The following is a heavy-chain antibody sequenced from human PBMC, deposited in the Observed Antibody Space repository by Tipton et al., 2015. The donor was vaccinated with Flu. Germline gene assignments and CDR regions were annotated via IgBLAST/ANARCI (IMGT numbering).Heavy chain of an antibody. CDR2: INPNSGGT. CDR1: GYTFTGYY. V-gene: IGHV1-2*02. Sequence: QSGPEVKKPGASVKVSCKASGYTFTGYYMHWVRQAPGQGLEWMGWINPNSGGTKYAQKLQGRVTMTRDTSISTAYMELSRLRSEDTAVYYCARALGRFRNYEGLDSWGQGTLVTVSS. CDR3: ARALGRFRNYEGLDS. D-gene: IGHD3-3*01. J-gene: IGHJ4*02.